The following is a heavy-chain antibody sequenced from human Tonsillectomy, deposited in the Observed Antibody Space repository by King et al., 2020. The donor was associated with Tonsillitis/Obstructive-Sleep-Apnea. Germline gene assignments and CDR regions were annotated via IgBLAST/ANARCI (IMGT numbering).Heavy chain of an antibody. CDR1: GFTFSSYA. CDR2: ISGSGGSI. Sequence: VQLVESGGGLVQPGGSLRLSCAASGFTFSSYAMSWARQAPGKELEWVSAISGSGGSIYHADSVKGRFTISRDNSKNTLYLQMNSLRAEDAAVYYCAKVAGSDYYDSSGYSTGGGFDYWGQGALVTVSS. J-gene: IGHJ4*02. V-gene: IGHV3-23*04. D-gene: IGHD3-22*01. CDR3: AKVAGSDYYDSSGYSTGGGFDY.